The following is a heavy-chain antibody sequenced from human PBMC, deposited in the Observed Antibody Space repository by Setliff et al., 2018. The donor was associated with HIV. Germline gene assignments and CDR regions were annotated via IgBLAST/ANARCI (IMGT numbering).Heavy chain of an antibody. CDR3: ARGSFIGDYYYFDY. CDR2: IYTSGST. V-gene: IGHV4-4*08. CDR1: GGSISTYF. Sequence: LSLTCTVSGGSISTYFWTWIRQPPGKGLEWIGHIYTSGSTNYNPSLKSRVTISVDTSKNQFSLKLSSVTAADTAVYYCARGSFIGDYYYFDYWGQGTLVTVSS. D-gene: IGHD3-10*01. J-gene: IGHJ4*02.